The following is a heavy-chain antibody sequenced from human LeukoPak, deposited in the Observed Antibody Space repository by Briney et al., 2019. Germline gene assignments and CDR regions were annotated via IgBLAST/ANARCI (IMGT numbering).Heavy chain of an antibody. V-gene: IGHV4-59*01. CDR2: IYYSGST. J-gene: IGHJ5*02. Sequence: SETLSLTCTASGGSISSYYWNWIRQPPGKGLEWIGYIYYSGSTNYNPSLKSRVTISLDTSKNQFSLNLTSVTAADTAVYYCARFTPQGYGWGGYNRFDPWGQGTLVTVSS. CDR1: GGSISSYY. D-gene: IGHD3-16*01. CDR3: ARFTPQGYGWGGYNRFDP.